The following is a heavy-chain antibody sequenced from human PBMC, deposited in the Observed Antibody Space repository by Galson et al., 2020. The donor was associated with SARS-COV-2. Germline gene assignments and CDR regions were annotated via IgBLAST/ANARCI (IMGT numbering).Heavy chain of an antibody. CDR1: GGTFSSYA. V-gene: IGHV1-69*13. CDR3: ASRYSSSWNLYDYYGMDV. D-gene: IGHD6-13*01. J-gene: IGHJ6*02. Sequence: SVKVSCKASGGTFSSYAISWVRQAPGQGLEWMGGIIPIFGTANYAQKFQGRVTITADESTSTAYMELSSLRSEDTAVYYCASRYSSSWNLYDYYGMDVWGQGTTVTVSS. CDR2: IIPIFGTA.